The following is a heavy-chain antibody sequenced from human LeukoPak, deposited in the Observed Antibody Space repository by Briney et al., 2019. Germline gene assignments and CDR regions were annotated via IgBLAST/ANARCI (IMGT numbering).Heavy chain of an antibody. J-gene: IGHJ3*02. CDR3: ASGREYYGSGSHDDAFDI. CDR2: VNPNSGGT. D-gene: IGHD3-10*01. Sequence: SVKVSCKASGYTFTAYYMHWVRQAPGQGLEWMGWVNPNSGGTNYAQKFRGRVTMTRDTSITTAYMELSSLRSDDTAVYYCASGREYYGSGSHDDAFDIWGQGTMVTVSS. V-gene: IGHV1-2*02. CDR1: GYTFTAYY.